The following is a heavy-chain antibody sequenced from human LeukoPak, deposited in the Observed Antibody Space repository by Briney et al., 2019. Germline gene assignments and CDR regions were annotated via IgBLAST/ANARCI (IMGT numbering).Heavy chain of an antibody. CDR2: IYYSGKT. V-gene: IGHV4-39*07. D-gene: IGHD3-9*01. J-gene: IGHJ4*02. CDR1: GGSISSSGYY. Sequence: SETLSLTCSVSGGSISSSGYYWGWIRQPPGKGLEWIANIYYSGKTYYNPSLKSRVSIFVDTSKNQFSLKLSSVTAADTAVYYCASSFDGDYFDYWGQGTLVTVSS. CDR3: ASSFDGDYFDY.